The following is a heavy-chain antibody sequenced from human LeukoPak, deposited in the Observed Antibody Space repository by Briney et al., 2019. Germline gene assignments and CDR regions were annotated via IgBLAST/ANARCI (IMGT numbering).Heavy chain of an antibody. CDR3: ARGQYGSYPDAFDI. D-gene: IGHD1-26*01. V-gene: IGHV1-18*04. Sequence: ASVKVSCKASGYTFTGYYMHWVRQAPGQGLEWMGWISAYNGNTNYAQKLQGRVTMTTDTSTSTAYMELRSLRSDDTAVYYCARGQYGSYPDAFDIWGQGTMVTVSS. J-gene: IGHJ3*02. CDR1: GYTFTGYY. CDR2: ISAYNGNT.